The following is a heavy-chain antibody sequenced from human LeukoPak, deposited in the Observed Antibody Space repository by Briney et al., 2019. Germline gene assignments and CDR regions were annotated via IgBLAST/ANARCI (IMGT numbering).Heavy chain of an antibody. J-gene: IGHJ3*02. Sequence: SVKVSCKTSGGTFSNYAFTWVRQAPGQGLEWMGGVVPIFGTTTYAENFRDRLTITADTSASSLYMELSSLRSEDTAVYFCARGPQSYGDHVTFDIWGQGTLVTVSS. V-gene: IGHV1-69*06. CDR2: VVPIFGTT. CDR3: ARGPQSYGDHVTFDI. CDR1: GGTFSNYA. D-gene: IGHD4-17*01.